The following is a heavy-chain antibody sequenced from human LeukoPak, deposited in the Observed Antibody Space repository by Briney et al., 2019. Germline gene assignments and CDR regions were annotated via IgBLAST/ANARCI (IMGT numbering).Heavy chain of an antibody. V-gene: IGHV4-30-4*01. CDR2: IYYSGST. Sequence: SETLSLTCTVSGGSISSGDYYWSWIRQPPGKGLEWIGYIYYSGSTYYNPSLKSRVTISVDTSKNQFSLKLSSVTAADTAVYYCARGFGEFEAPFDYWGQGTLVTVSS. CDR3: ARGFGEFEAPFDY. J-gene: IGHJ4*02. D-gene: IGHD3-10*01. CDR1: GGSISSGDYY.